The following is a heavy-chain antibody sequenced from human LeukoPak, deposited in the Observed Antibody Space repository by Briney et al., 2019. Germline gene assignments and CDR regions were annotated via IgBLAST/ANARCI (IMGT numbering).Heavy chain of an antibody. D-gene: IGHD5-18*01. CDR3: ARDTWMQNRGWAFDI. V-gene: IGHV1-46*01. CDR1: GYTFTNSY. J-gene: IGHJ3*02. CDR2: INPGGGAT. Sequence: ASVKVSCKASGYTFTNSYMHWVRQAPGQGLEWMGIINPGGGATSYAQRFQDRITMTRDTSTTTVYMELSSLRFGDTAMYHCARDTWMQNRGWAFDIWGQGTMVTVSS.